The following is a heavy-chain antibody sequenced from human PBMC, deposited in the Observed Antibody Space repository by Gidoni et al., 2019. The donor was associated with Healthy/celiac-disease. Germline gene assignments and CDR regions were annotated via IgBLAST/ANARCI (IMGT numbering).Heavy chain of an antibody. J-gene: IGHJ4*02. D-gene: IGHD3-9*01. CDR3: AKVAYYDILTGPDPYVFDY. Sequence: EVQLLESGGGLVQPGGSLRLSCPASGFPFSSHACSWVRQAPGKGLEWVSAIRGSGGSTYYADSVKGRFTISRDNSKNTLYLQMNSLRAEDTAVYYCAKVAYYDILTGPDPYVFDYWGQGTLVTVSS. CDR1: GFPFSSHA. CDR2: IRGSGGST. V-gene: IGHV3-23*01.